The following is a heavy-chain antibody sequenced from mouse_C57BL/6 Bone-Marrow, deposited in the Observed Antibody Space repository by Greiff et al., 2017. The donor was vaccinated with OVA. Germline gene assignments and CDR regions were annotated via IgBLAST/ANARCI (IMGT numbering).Heavy chain of an antibody. CDR2: IHPNSGST. Sequence: VQLQQSGAELVKPGASVKLSCKASGYTFTSYWMHWVKQRPGQGLEWIGMIHPNSGSTNYNEKFKSKATLTVDKSSSTAYMQLSSLTSEDSAVYYCARRRWDPYYYAMDYWGQGTSVTVSS. CDR3: ARRRWDPYYYAMDY. CDR1: GYTFTSYW. V-gene: IGHV1-64*01. D-gene: IGHD4-1*01. J-gene: IGHJ4*01.